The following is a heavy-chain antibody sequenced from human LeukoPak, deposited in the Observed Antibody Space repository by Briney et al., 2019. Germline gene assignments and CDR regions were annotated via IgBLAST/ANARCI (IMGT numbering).Heavy chain of an antibody. CDR2: ISAYNGNT. CDR1: GYTFTSYG. V-gene: IGHV1-18*04. Sequence: ASVKVSFKASGYTFTSYGISWVRQAPGQGLEWMGWISAYNGNTNYAQKLQGRVTMTTDTSTSTAYMELRGLRSDDTAVYYCARRAGSYLYYYYGMDVWGKGTTVTVSS. J-gene: IGHJ6*04. CDR3: ARRAGSYLYYYYGMDV. D-gene: IGHD3-16*02.